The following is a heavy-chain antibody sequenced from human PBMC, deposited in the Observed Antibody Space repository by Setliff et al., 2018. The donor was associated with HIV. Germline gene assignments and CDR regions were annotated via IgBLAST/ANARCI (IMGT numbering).Heavy chain of an antibody. CDR2: ISYDGSRI. D-gene: IGHD3-22*01. CDR1: GFTFSTFA. Sequence: GGSLRLSCVASGFTFSTFAMHWVRQAPGKGLEWVSVISYDGSRISYADSVKGRFTISRDNAKNLLYLQMNSLRAEDTAVYYCARDRPDSTGYYFDYWGQGTLVTVSS. CDR3: ARDRPDSTGYYFDY. J-gene: IGHJ4*02. V-gene: IGHV3-30*07.